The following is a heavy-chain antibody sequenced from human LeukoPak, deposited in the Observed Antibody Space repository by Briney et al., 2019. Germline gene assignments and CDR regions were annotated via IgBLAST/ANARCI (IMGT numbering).Heavy chain of an antibody. V-gene: IGHV4-34*01. CDR1: GGSFNDYY. D-gene: IGHD4/OR15-4a*01. CDR3: VRGPYGASISKWFDP. CDR2: INLRGST. J-gene: IGHJ5*02. Sequence: PSETLSLTCAVYGGSFNDYYWNWIRQPPGKGLEWIGEINLRGSTTYNPSLKSRVTISLDESKNRFSLQLRSVTTADTAVYYCVRGPYGASISKWFDPWGQGTQVIVSP.